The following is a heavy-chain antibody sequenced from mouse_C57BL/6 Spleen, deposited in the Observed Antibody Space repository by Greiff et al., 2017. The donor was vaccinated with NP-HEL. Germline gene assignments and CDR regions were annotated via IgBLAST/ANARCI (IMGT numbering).Heavy chain of an antibody. CDR1: GFSLTSYG. CDR3: AKLGAMDY. Sequence: VQLVESGPGLVAPSQCLSISCTVSGFSLTSYGVSWVRQPPGKGLEWLGVIWGGGSANYDSALISRLSISKDNTNSQVFLRLNSLQTDDTASYYCAKLGAMDYWGQGTSVTVSS. V-gene: IGHV2-3*01. J-gene: IGHJ4*01. CDR2: IWGGGSA.